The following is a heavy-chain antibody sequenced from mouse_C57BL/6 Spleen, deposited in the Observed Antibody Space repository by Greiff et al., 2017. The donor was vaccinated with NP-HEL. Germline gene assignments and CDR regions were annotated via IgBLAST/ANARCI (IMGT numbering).Heavy chain of an antibody. J-gene: IGHJ4*01. CDR2: IDPETGGT. CDR1: GYTFTDYE. D-gene: IGHD1-1*01. CDR3: YYYVSGYDAMDY. V-gene: IGHV1-15*01. Sequence: VQLQQSGAELVRPGASVTLSCKASGYTFTDYEMHWVKQTPVHGLEWIGAIDPETGGTAYNQKFKGKATLTADKSSSTAYMELRSLTSYDSAVYYCYYYVSGYDAMDYWGQGTSLTVSS.